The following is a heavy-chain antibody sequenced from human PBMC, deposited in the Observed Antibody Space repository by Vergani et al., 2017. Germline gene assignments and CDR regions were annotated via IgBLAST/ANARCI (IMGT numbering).Heavy chain of an antibody. V-gene: IGHV4-30-4*08. CDR3: ARERIVVVVAANYYYYYGMDV. CDR2: IYYSGST. D-gene: IGHD2-15*01. J-gene: IGHJ6*02. CDR1: GGSISSGDYY. Sequence: QVQLQESGPGLVKPSQTLSLTCTVSGGSISSGDYYWSWIRQPPGKGLEWIGYIYYSGSTYYSPSLKSRVTISVDTSKNQFSLKLSSVTAADTAVYYCARERIVVVVAANYYYYYGMDVWGQGTTVTVSS.